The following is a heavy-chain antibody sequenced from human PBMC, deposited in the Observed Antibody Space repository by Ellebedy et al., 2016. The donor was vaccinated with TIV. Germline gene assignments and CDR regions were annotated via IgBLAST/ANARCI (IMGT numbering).Heavy chain of an antibody. CDR3: AKVGPLLSHTAPTDIADF. V-gene: IGHV3-30*18. D-gene: IGHD5-18*01. J-gene: IGHJ4*02. CDR2: ISYDGSSK. CDR1: GFTFRNYG. Sequence: GESLKISCAASGFTFRNYGMHWVRQAPGKGLEWVTVISYDGSSKYYADSVRGRFTISRDSSKNTLYLQMNSLRDEDTAVYYCAKVGPLLSHTAPTDIADFWGQGTLVTVSS.